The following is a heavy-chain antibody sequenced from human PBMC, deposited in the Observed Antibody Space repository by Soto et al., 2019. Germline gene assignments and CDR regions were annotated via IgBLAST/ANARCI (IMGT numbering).Heavy chain of an antibody. CDR2: ISSSSSYT. Sequence: GWSLRLSCAASGFTFSDYYMSLIRQAPGKGLEWGSYISSSSSYTNYADSVKGRFTISRDNANNSLYLQMNSLSAEDTAVYYCARGVAALPYCFDYWGQGTLVSVXS. D-gene: IGHD6-6*01. J-gene: IGHJ4*02. V-gene: IGHV3-11*06. CDR3: ARGVAALPYCFDY. CDR1: GFTFSDYY.